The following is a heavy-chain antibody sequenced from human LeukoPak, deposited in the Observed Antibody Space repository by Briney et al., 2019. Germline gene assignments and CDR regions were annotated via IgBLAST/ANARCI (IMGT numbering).Heavy chain of an antibody. CDR2: VYYTGAT. V-gene: IGHV4-39*01. J-gene: IGHJ4*02. D-gene: IGHD5-12*01. Sequence: SETLSLTCSVSGDSITSTIYYWAWVRQPPRKGLEWIGTVYYTGATFYKPSLKSRVTVSADTSRNQFSLSLRSVTAADAAVYYCATIRRYGGNPAYYFDDWGQGTLVTVSS. CDR1: GDSITSTIYY. CDR3: ATIRRYGGNPAYYFDD.